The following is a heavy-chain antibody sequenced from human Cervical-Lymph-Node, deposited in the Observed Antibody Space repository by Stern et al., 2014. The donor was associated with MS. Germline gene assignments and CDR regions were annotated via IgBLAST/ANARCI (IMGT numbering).Heavy chain of an antibody. J-gene: IGHJ4*02. Sequence: VQLVESGAEVKKPGSSVKVSCKASGGTFISYAISWVRQAPGQGLEWMGGIIPIFGTTNYAQKFQGSVTITADASTSTDYMELRSLRSEDTAVCYCATSSPGGYCYDSSGSSLLVYWGQGTLVTVSS. CDR3: ATSSPGGYCYDSSGSSLLVY. CDR2: IIPIFGTT. CDR1: GGTFISYA. D-gene: IGHD3-22*01. V-gene: IGHV1-69*01.